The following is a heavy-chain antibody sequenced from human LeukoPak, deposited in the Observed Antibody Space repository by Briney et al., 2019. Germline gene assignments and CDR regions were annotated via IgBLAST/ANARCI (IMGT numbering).Heavy chain of an antibody. Sequence: GGSLRLSCAASGFTFSDYYMSWIRQAPGKGLEWVSYISSSGSTIYYADSVKGRFTISRDNAKNSLYLQVNSLRAEDTAVYYCARDSPHITIFGVVIIFDYWGQGTLVTVSS. D-gene: IGHD3-3*01. V-gene: IGHV3-11*01. CDR1: GFTFSDYY. J-gene: IGHJ4*02. CDR3: ARDSPHITIFGVVIIFDY. CDR2: ISSSGSTI.